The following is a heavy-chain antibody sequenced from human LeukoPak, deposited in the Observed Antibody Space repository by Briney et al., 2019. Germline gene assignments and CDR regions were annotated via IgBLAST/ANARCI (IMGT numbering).Heavy chain of an antibody. Sequence: ASVKVSCKASGYTFAGNYMHWVRQAPGQGLEWMGWINPNSGGTNYAQKFQGRVTMTRDTSIGTAYMELNRLRSDDTAVYYCARGSYDSSDFEYFHHWGQGTLVTVSS. CDR3: ARGSYDSSDFEYFHH. D-gene: IGHD3-22*01. V-gene: IGHV1-2*02. CDR1: GYTFAGNY. J-gene: IGHJ1*01. CDR2: INPNSGGT.